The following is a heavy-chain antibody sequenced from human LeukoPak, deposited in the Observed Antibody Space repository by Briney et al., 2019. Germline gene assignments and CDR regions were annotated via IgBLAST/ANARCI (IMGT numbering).Heavy chain of an antibody. V-gene: IGHV3-30-3*01. CDR2: ISYDGSNK. CDR3: ARALYYYASGGYWGGFDI. J-gene: IGHJ3*02. CDR1: GFTFSSYA. D-gene: IGHD3-22*01. Sequence: PGGSLRLSCAASGFTFSSYAMHWVRQAPGKGLEWVAVISYDGSNKYYADSVKGRFTISRDNSKNTLYLQMNSLRAEDTAVYYCARALYYYASGGYWGGFDIWGRGTMVIVSS.